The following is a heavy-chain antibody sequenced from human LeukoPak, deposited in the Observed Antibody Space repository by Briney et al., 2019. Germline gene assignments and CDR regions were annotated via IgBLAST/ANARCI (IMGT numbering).Heavy chain of an antibody. V-gene: IGHV3-7*01. J-gene: IGHJ3*02. CDR1: GFTFSGHW. CDR3: AKGSSRPPNAFDI. Sequence: GGSLRLSCAASGFTFSGHWMSWVRQAPGKGLEWVASIRQDGSEKHYVDSVEGRFTISRDNAKNSLHLQMDSLRAEDTAVYYCAKGSSRPPNAFDIWGQGTLVTVSS. D-gene: IGHD6-6*01. CDR2: IRQDGSEK.